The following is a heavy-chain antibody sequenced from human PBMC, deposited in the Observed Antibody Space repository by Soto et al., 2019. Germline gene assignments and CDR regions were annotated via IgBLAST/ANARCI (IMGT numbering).Heavy chain of an antibody. J-gene: IGHJ4*02. Sequence: AGSLTLSSATSGFPFRECYMSGIPQAPGKGLEWVSYISSSGSTIYYADSVKGRFTISRDNAKNSLYLQMNSLRAEDTAVYYCARAGYYYDSSGYRSRLFDYWGQGT. D-gene: IGHD3-22*01. CDR3: ARAGYYYDSSGYRSRLFDY. CDR2: ISSSGSTI. CDR1: GFPFRECY. V-gene: IGHV3-11*01.